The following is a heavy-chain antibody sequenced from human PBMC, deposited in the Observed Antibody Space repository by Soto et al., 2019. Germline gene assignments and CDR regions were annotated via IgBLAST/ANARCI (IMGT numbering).Heavy chain of an antibody. CDR3: ARQRRDSGYSDFDY. V-gene: IGHV3-7*01. D-gene: IGHD3-22*01. CDR1: GFSISTYW. J-gene: IGHJ4*02. CDR2: IKQDESER. Sequence: EMHLVDSGGGLVQRGGSLTLSCAASGFSISTYWMTWVRQTPGQGLGWVANIKQDESERYYVDSVNGRFTISRDNAKNSVYLQMNGLRAEDTAVYYCARQRRDSGYSDFDYWGQGTLVSVSS.